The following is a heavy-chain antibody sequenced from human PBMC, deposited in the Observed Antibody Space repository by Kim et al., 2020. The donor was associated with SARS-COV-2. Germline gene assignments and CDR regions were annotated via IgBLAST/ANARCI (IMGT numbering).Heavy chain of an antibody. CDR2: INPSGGST. V-gene: IGHV1-46*01. Sequence: ASVKVSCQASGYTFTSYSMHWVRQAPGQGLEWMGIINPSGGSTSYAQKFQGRVTMTKDTSTSTVYLELSSLRSEDTAVYYCARDWSIGGEFSVGAVRDYWGQGTLVTVSS. CDR3: ARDWSIGGEFSVGAVRDY. CDR1: GYTFTSYS. D-gene: IGHD3-16*01. J-gene: IGHJ4*02.